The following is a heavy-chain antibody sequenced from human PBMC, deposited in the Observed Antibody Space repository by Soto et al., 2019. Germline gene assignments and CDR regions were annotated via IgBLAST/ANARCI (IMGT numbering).Heavy chain of an antibody. CDR2: IIPIFGTA. D-gene: IGHD6-6*01. CDR3: ASHGRQLVDYYYGMDV. V-gene: IGHV1-69*12. J-gene: IGHJ6*02. CDR1: GGTFSSYA. Sequence: QVQLVQSGAEVKKPGSSVKVSCKASGGTFSSYAISWVRQAPGQGLEWMGGIIPIFGTANYAHKFQGRVTINADESTSTSYMELSSLRSEDTAVYYCASHGRQLVDYYYGMDVWGQGTTVTVSS.